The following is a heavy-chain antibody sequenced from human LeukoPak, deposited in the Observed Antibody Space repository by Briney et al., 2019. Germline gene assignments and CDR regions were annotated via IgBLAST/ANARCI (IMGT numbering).Heavy chain of an antibody. Sequence: ASVTVSCKASGYTFTSYDINWVRQATGQGLEWMGWMNTKSGNKGYAQKFQGRVTMTRNTSISTAYMELSSLRSEDTAVYYCARGDGQRAHRYFDWLRHYDNWFDPWGQGTLVTVSS. J-gene: IGHJ5*02. V-gene: IGHV1-8*01. CDR2: MNTKSGNK. D-gene: IGHD3-9*01. CDR3: ARGDGQRAHRYFDWLRHYDNWFDP. CDR1: GYTFTSYD.